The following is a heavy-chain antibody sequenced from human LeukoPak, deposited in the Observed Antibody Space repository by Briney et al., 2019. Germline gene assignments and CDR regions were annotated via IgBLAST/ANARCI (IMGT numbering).Heavy chain of an antibody. J-gene: IGHJ4*02. D-gene: IGHD3-22*01. V-gene: IGHV3-21*01. Sequence: GGSLRLSCAASGFTFSSYSMNWVRQAPGKGLEWVSSISSSSSYIYYADSVKGRFTISRDNAKNSLYLQMNSLRAEDTAVYYCARATDSDYYDSSGYDYWGQGTLVTVSS. CDR3: ARATDSDYYDSSGYDY. CDR1: GFTFSSYS. CDR2: ISSSSSYI.